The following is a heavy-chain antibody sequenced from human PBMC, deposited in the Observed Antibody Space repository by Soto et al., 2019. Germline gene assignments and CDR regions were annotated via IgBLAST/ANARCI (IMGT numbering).Heavy chain of an antibody. D-gene: IGHD4-17*01. J-gene: IGHJ3*02. Sequence: VQLVESGGGLVQPGGSLRLSCVASGFTFSTYAMSWVRQAPGKGLEWVSALTPSGGETYYADSVKGRFTISRDNSMNALYLQMNSLRIEDTALYYCAHPRGYGVFDAYDIWGQGTMVTVSS. CDR1: GFTFSTYA. CDR3: AHPRGYGVFDAYDI. V-gene: IGHV3-23*04. CDR2: LTPSGGET.